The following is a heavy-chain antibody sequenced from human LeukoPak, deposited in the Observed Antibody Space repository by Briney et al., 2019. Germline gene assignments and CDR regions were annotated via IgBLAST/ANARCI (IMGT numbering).Heavy chain of an antibody. CDR1: RFTFNSYA. CDR3: AKDIQLLPGLYYFDY. V-gene: IGHV3-23*01. D-gene: IGHD2-15*01. J-gene: IGHJ4*02. Sequence: PGVSLTLSCAASRFTFNSYAMRCVRQAPGKGLEGVSSISGSGGSTYYEDSVKGRFTISRDNSKNKLYLHMNSLRDDDTDVYYCAKDIQLLPGLYYFDYWGQGTMVTVSS. CDR2: ISGSGGST.